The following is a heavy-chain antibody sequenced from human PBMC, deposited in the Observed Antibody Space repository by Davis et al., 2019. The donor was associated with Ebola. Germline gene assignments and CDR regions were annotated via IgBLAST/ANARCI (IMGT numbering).Heavy chain of an antibody. CDR1: GYTFTSYY. D-gene: IGHD6-13*01. CDR3: ARAERKYSSSGHYYYYGMDV. Sequence: AASVKVSCKASGYTFTSYYMHWVRQAPGQGLEWMGIINPSGGSTSYAQKFQGRVTMTRDTSTSTVYMELSSLRSEDTAVYYCARAERKYSSSGHYYYYGMDVWGQGTTVTVSS. J-gene: IGHJ6*02. V-gene: IGHV1-46*01. CDR2: INPSGGST.